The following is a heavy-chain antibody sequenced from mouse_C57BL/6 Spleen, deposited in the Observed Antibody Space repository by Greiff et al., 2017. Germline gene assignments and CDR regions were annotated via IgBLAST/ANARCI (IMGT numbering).Heavy chain of an antibody. CDR1: GFTFSSYG. CDR2: ISSGGSYT. V-gene: IGHV5-6*01. D-gene: IGHD1-1*01. CDR3: ARDYYGSSPYYVDY. J-gene: IGHJ2*01. Sequence: EVNVVESGGDLVKPGGSLKLSCAASGFTFSSYGMSWVRQTPDKRLEWVATISSGGSYTYYPDSVKGRFTISRDNAKNTLYLQMSSLKSEDTAMYYCARDYYGSSPYYVDYWGQGTTLTVSS.